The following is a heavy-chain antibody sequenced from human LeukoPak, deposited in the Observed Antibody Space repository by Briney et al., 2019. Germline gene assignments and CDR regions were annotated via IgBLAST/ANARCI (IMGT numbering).Heavy chain of an antibody. J-gene: IGHJ4*02. V-gene: IGHV1-69*01. CDR2: IIPIFGTA. CDR1: GGTFSSYA. D-gene: IGHD3-22*01. CDR3: ARAYYYDSSAQSTPFDY. Sequence: SVKVSCKASGGTFSSYAISWVRQAPGQGLEWMGGIIPIFGTANYAQKFQGRVTITADESTSTAYMELSSLRSEDTAVYYCARAYYYDSSAQSTPFDYWGQGTLVTVPS.